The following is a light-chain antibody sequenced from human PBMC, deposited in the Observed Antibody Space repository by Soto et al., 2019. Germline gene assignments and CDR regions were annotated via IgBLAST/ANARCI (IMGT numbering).Light chain of an antibody. CDR2: DAS. Sequence: EIVLTQSPGTLSLSPWERATLSCRASQSVNSHLAWYQHKPGQAPRLVIFDASSRATGTPARFSGSGSGTDFTLTISGLEPEDFAVYYCQQRSKWPPVTFGQGTRLENK. V-gene: IGKV3-11*01. CDR3: QQRSKWPPVT. J-gene: IGKJ5*01. CDR1: QSVNSH.